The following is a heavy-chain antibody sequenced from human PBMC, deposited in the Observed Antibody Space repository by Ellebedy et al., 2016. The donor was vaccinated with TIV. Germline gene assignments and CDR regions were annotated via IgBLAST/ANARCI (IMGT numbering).Heavy chain of an antibody. D-gene: IGHD4-17*01. J-gene: IGHJ5*02. CDR2: ISSSSSYI. V-gene: IGHV3-21*01. CDR1: GFTFSSYS. CDR3: ARGSDYGDLSNWFDP. Sequence: GGSLRLSXAASGFTFSSYSMNWVRQAPGKGLEWVSSISSSSSYIYYADSVKGRFTISRDNAKNSLYLQMNSLRAEDTAVYYCARGSDYGDLSNWFDPWGQGTLVTVSS.